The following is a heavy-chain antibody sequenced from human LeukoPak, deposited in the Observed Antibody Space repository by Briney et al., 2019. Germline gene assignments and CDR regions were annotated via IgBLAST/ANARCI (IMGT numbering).Heavy chain of an antibody. CDR3: ATQRLRYFDWSSFPLDY. D-gene: IGHD3-9*01. J-gene: IGHJ4*02. V-gene: IGHV3-23*01. CDR1: GFTFSDYY. Sequence: PGGSLRLSCAASGFTFSDYYMSWIRQAPGKGLEWVSAISGSGGSTYYADSVKGRFTISRDNSKNTLYLQMNSLRAEDTAVYYCATQRLRYFDWSSFPLDYWGQGTLVTVSS. CDR2: ISGSGGST.